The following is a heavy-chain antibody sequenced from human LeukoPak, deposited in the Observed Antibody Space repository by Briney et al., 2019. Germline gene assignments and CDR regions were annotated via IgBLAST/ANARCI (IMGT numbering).Heavy chain of an antibody. J-gene: IGHJ4*02. V-gene: IGHV5-51*01. CDR2: IYPGDSDT. D-gene: IGHD6-13*01. Sequence: GESLKISCKGYGYSFTTYWIGWVRQMPGKGLEWMGIIYPGDSDTRYSSSFQGQVTISADKSISTAYLQWSSLKASDTAMYYCASSGLAAAGVFDYWGQGTLVTVSS. CDR1: GYSFTTYW. CDR3: ASSGLAAAGVFDY.